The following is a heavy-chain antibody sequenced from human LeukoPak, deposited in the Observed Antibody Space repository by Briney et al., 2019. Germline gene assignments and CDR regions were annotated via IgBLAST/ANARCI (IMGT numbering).Heavy chain of an antibody. CDR1: GGSFSGYY. D-gene: IGHD5-18*01. Sequence: PSETLSLTCAVYGGSFSGYYWSWIRQPPGKGLEWIGEINHSGSTNYNLSLKSRVTISVDTSKNQFSLKLSSVTAADTAVYYCARAHVDTAMGLDYWGQGTLATVSS. CDR3: ARAHVDTAMGLDY. J-gene: IGHJ4*02. V-gene: IGHV4-34*01. CDR2: INHSGST.